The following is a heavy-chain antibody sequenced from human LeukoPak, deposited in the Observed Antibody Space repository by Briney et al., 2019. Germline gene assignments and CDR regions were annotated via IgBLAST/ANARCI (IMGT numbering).Heavy chain of an antibody. CDR3: ARDRDSGYDVDYYMDV. V-gene: IGHV1-69*04. J-gene: IGHJ6*03. Sequence: SAVKVSCKASGWTFSSYTISWVRQAPGQRLEWMGMIIPILGIANYAQKLQGRVTIHADRSTSKAYMELSRLRSEDTAVYYCARDRDSGYDVDYYMDVWGKGTTVTVSS. CDR2: IIPILGIA. D-gene: IGHD5-12*01. CDR1: GWTFSSYT.